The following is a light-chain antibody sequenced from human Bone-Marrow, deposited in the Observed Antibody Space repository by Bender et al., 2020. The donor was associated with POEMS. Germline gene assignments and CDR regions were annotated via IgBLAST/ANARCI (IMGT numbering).Light chain of an antibody. Sequence: QSVLTQPPSASGTPGQRVTISCSGSNSNIGTNAVNWYKQFPGTAPKILIYSDNQRPSGVPDRFYAFKSGTSASLAISGLQSEDEADYYCATWDAGLSGGVFGGGTKLTVL. J-gene: IGLJ3*02. CDR1: NSNIGTNA. CDR3: ATWDAGLSGGV. CDR2: SDN. V-gene: IGLV1-44*01.